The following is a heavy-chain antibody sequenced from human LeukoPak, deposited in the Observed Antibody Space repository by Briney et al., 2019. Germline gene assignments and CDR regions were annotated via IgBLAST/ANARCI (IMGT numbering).Heavy chain of an antibody. CDR1: GYTLTELS. D-gene: IGHD2-2*01. CDR3: ATATLVVPAATRTIFYYMDV. Sequence: ASVKVSCRASGYTLTELSMHWVRQAPGKGLEWMGGFDPEDGETIYAQKFQGRVTMTEDTSTDTAYMELSSLRSEDTAVYYCATATLVVPAATRTIFYYMDVWGKGTTVTVSS. V-gene: IGHV1-24*01. J-gene: IGHJ6*03. CDR2: FDPEDGET.